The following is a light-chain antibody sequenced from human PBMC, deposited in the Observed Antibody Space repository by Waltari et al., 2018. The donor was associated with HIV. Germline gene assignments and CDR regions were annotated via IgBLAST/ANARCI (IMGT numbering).Light chain of an antibody. CDR3: HQRSNWPLT. CDR2: DSS. CDR1: QSIGSY. V-gene: IGKV3-11*01. J-gene: IGKJ4*01. Sequence: EIVLTQSPATLPLSPGKRATLSCTASQSIGSYLAWYQQKPGQAPRLLIYDSSNRASGIPARFSGSGSGTDFTLTISSLEPEDFAVYYCHQRSNWPLTFGGGTKVEI.